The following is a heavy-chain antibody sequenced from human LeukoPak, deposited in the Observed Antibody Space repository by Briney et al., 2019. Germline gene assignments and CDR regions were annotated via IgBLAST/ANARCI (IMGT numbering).Heavy chain of an antibody. CDR1: GGSISSGSYY. J-gene: IGHJ4*02. CDR3: ARAEGFLEGAYFDY. D-gene: IGHD3-3*01. V-gene: IGHV4-61*02. Sequence: PSETLSLTCTVSGGSISSGSYYWSWIRQPAGKGLEWIGRIYTSGSTNYNPSLKSRVTISVDTSKNQFSLKLSSVTAADTAVYYCARAEGFLEGAYFDYWGQGTLVTVSS. CDR2: IYTSGST.